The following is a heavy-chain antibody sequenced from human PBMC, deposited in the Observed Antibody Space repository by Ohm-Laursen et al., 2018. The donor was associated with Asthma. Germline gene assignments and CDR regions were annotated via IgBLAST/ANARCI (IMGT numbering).Heavy chain of an antibody. CDR3: ARDSGWNALDH. CDR1: GFTFSRYW. D-gene: IGHD1-1*01. CDR2: LKSDGTET. Sequence: SLRLSCAASGFTFSRYWMHWVRQAPGMGLVWVSRLKSDGTETTYADSVKGRFTISKDNAKNSLFLQMNSLRGEDTALYYCARDSGWNALDHWGQGTLVSVSS. V-gene: IGHV3-74*01. J-gene: IGHJ4*02.